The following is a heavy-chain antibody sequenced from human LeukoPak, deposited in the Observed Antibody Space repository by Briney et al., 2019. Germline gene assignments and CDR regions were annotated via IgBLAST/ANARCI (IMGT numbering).Heavy chain of an antibody. J-gene: IGHJ6*02. CDR2: IWYDGSNK. Sequence: GGSLRLSCAASGFTFSSYGMHWVRQAPGKGLEWVAVIWYDGSNKYYADSVKGRFTISRDNSKNTLYLQMNSLRAEDTAVYYCAKRLRFLEWLKPYYYYGMDVWGQGTTVTVSS. CDR1: GFTFSSYG. V-gene: IGHV3-33*06. CDR3: AKRLRFLEWLKPYYYYGMDV. D-gene: IGHD3-3*01.